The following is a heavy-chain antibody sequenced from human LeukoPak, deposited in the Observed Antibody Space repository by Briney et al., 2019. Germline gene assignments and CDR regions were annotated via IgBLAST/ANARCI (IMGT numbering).Heavy chain of an antibody. D-gene: IGHD3-3*01. CDR2: IYYSGST. Sequence: PSETLSLTCTVSGGSISSGDYYWGWIRQPPGKGLEWIGYIYYSGSTYYNPSLKSRFTISVDTSQNQFSLKLSSGTAADTAVYYCARSGDFWSVGGYFDYWGQGTLVTVSS. CDR1: GGSISSGDYY. J-gene: IGHJ4*02. V-gene: IGHV4-30-4*01. CDR3: ARSGDFWSVGGYFDY.